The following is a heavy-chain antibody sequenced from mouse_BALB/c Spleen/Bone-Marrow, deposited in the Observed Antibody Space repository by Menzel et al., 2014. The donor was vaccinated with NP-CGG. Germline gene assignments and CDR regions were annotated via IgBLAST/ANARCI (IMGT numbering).Heavy chain of an antibody. D-gene: IGHD1-1*01. CDR2: INPSNGRT. CDR3: AREGNYYGSIAMDY. V-gene: IGHV1S81*02. CDR1: GYTFTSYW. Sequence: QVQLKQSGAELVKPGASVKLSCKASGYTFTSYWMHWVKQRPGQGLEWIGEINPSNGRTNYNEKFKSKATLTVDKSSSTAYIQLSSLTSEDSAVYYCAREGNYYGSIAMDYWGQGTSVTVSS. J-gene: IGHJ4*01.